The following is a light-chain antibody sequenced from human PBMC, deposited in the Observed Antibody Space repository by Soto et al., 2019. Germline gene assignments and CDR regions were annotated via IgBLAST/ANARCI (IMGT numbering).Light chain of an antibody. CDR1: QSDLYSSNNKNY. CDR3: QQYYSIPYT. Sequence: DIVMTQSPDSLAVSLGERATINCKSSQSDLYSSNNKNYLAWYQQKPGQPPKLLIYWASTRESGVPDRLSGSGSGTDFTLTISSLQAEDVAVYYCQQYYSIPYTFGQGTKLEIK. V-gene: IGKV4-1*01. J-gene: IGKJ2*01. CDR2: WAS.